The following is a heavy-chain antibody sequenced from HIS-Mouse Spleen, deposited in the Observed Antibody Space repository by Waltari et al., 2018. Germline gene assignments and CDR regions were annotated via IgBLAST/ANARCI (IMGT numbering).Heavy chain of an antibody. CDR1: GGSISSSSYY. CDR3: ASGVVVAATAVHFDY. J-gene: IGHJ4*02. D-gene: IGHD2-15*01. V-gene: IGHV4-39*07. Sequence: QLQLQESGPGLVKPSETLSLTCTVSGGSISSSSYYWGWIRQPPGKGLEWFGSIYYSGRPYYNPSLKSRVTISVDTSKNQFSLKLSSVTAADTAVYYCASGVVVAATAVHFDYWGQGTLVTVSS. CDR2: IYYSGRP.